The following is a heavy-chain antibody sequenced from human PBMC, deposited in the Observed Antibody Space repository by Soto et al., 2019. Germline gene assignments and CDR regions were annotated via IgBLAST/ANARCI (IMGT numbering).Heavy chain of an antibody. CDR1: GFTFSTYA. Sequence: GGSLRLSCAASGFTFSTYAMTWVRQAPGKGLEWVSIISSSGDATYYLDSVKGRFTISRDNSRKTLHLQMNSLRAEDAAVYFCAKNGDFWSWGMDVWGQGTTVTVSS. CDR3: AKNGDFWSWGMDV. D-gene: IGHD3-3*01. CDR2: ISSSGDAT. J-gene: IGHJ6*02. V-gene: IGHV3-23*01.